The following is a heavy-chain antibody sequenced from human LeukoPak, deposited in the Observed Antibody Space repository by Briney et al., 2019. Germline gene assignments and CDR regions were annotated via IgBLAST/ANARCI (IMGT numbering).Heavy chain of an antibody. J-gene: IGHJ4*02. V-gene: IGHV1-2*02. Sequence: ASVKVSCKASGYTFTGYYMHWVRQAPGQGLEWMGWINPNSGGTNYAQKFQGRVTMTRDTSISTAYMELSRLRSDDTAVYYCARSSVVPAAIANFDYWGQGTLVTVSS. CDR3: ARSSVVPAAIANFDY. CDR2: INPNSGGT. D-gene: IGHD2-2*01. CDR1: GYTFTGYY.